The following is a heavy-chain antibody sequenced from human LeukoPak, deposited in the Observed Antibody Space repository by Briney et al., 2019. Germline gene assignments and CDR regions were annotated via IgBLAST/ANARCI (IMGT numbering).Heavy chain of an antibody. CDR1: GYSISSGYF. Sequence: SETLSLTCTVSGYSISSGYFWGWMRPPPGKGLEWIGSIYQSETAHYNPSLKSRVTISVDTSKNQFSLKLRSVMAADTAVYYCARAYCVGDCTVLLIYFDNWGQGTLVTVSS. CDR2: IYQSETA. J-gene: IGHJ4*02. CDR3: ARAYCVGDCTVLLIYFDN. V-gene: IGHV4-38-2*02. D-gene: IGHD2-21*02.